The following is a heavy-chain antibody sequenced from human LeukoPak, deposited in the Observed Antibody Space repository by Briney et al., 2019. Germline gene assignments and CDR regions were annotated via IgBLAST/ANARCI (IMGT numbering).Heavy chain of an antibody. Sequence: SETLSLTCAVYGGSFSGYYWSWIRQPPGKGLEWIGEINHSGSTNYNPSLKSRVTISVDTSKNQFSLKLSSVTAADTAVYYCARGGYYGSGNDFRFDPWGQGTLVTVSS. CDR2: INHSGST. D-gene: IGHD3-10*01. CDR3: ARGGYYGSGNDFRFDP. V-gene: IGHV4-34*01. CDR1: GGSFSGYY. J-gene: IGHJ5*02.